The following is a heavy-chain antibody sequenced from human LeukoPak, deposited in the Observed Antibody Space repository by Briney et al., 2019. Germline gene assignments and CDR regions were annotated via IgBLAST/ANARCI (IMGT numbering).Heavy chain of an antibody. V-gene: IGHV3-74*01. Sequence: GGSLRLSCAASGFTFSSYWMHWVRQAPGKGLVWVSRINTDGSSTSYAHSVKGRFTISRDNAKNTLYLQMNSLRAEDTAVYYCASHRDYDFWSGYHAFDIWGQGTMVTVSS. D-gene: IGHD3-3*01. CDR1: GFTFSSYW. CDR3: ASHRDYDFWSGYHAFDI. CDR2: INTDGSST. J-gene: IGHJ3*02.